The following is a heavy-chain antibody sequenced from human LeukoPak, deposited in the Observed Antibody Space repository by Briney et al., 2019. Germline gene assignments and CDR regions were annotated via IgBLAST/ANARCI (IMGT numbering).Heavy chain of an antibody. Sequence: GGSLRLSCAASGFTFSSYWMSGVRQAPGKGLEWVANIKQDGSEKYYVDSVKGRFTISRDNAKNSLYLQMNSLRAEDTAVYYCAREGSGDNFMIFYWGQGTLVTVSS. V-gene: IGHV3-7*01. D-gene: IGHD3/OR15-3a*01. J-gene: IGHJ4*02. CDR2: IKQDGSEK. CDR3: AREGSGDNFMIFY. CDR1: GFTFSSYW.